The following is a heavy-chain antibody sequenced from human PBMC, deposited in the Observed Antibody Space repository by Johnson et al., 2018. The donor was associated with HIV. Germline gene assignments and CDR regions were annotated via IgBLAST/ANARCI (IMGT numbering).Heavy chain of an antibody. CDR3: ASEVDGFDI. CDR2: TYDNGNII. J-gene: IGHJ3*02. V-gene: IGHV3-11*04. Sequence: QVQLVESGGGLVKPGGSLRLSCAASGFTFSDYYMSWIRQAPGKGLEWVSGTYDNGNIIYYADSVKGRFTISRDNAKNTLYLHMNSPRAEDTAVYYCASEVDGFDIWGQGTMVTVSS. CDR1: GFTFSDYY.